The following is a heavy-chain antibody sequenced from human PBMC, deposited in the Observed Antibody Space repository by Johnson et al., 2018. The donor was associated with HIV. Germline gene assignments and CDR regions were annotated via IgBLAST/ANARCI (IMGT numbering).Heavy chain of an antibody. CDR3: ARGGAYCGGDCNAFDI. J-gene: IGHJ3*02. CDR1: GFTFDDYA. CDR2: LSWNSISI. D-gene: IGHD2-21*02. Sequence: VQLVESGGGLVQPGRSLRLSCAASGFTFDDYAMHWVRQAPWKGLEWVSGLSWNSISIRYADSVKGRFTISRDNAKNSLYLQMNSLRAEDTAVYYCARGGAYCGGDCNAFDIWGQGTMVTVSS. V-gene: IGHV3-9*01.